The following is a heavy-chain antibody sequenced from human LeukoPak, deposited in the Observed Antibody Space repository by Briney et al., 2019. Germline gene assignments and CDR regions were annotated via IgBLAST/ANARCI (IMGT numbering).Heavy chain of an antibody. D-gene: IGHD6-13*01. V-gene: IGHV3-9*01. CDR2: ISWNSGNI. CDR1: GFTFDDYA. J-gene: IGHJ4*02. CDR3: VRGRTSGSSWPFDY. Sequence: GRSLRLSCAASGFTFDDYAMHWVRQAPGKGLEWVSGISWNSGNIGYADSVKGRFTISRDNAKNSLSLQMNSLRAEDTAVYYCVRGRTSGSSWPFDYWGQGTLVTVSS.